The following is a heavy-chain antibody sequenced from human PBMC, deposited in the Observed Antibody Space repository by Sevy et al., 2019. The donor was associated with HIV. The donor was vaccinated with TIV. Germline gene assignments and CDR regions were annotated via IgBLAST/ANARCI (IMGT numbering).Heavy chain of an antibody. CDR3: TRWKAAQSIFDY. CDR2: LKSDVYGGTV. D-gene: IGHD6-13*01. CDR1: GFTFGDYC. V-gene: IGHV3-49*04. Sequence: GGSRRLSCTASGFTFGDYCMSWVRQAPGKGLEWVAFLKSDVYGGTVDHAASVRGRFVISRDDSNTIAYLQMNDLKTEDTGVYYCTRWKAAQSIFDYWGQGALVTVSS. J-gene: IGHJ4*02.